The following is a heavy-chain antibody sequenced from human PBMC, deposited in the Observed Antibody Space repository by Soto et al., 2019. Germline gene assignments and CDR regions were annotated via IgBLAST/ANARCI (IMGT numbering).Heavy chain of an antibody. V-gene: IGHV1-3*01. CDR1: GYTFTSYA. J-gene: IGHJ4*02. Sequence: GASVKVSCKASGYTFTSYAIHCVRQAPGQRLEWMGWINAGNGKTKYSQKFQDRVTITRDTSASTAYMELSSLRSEDTAVHYCARGRWTQKTADYYLDYWGQGTLVTVSS. D-gene: IGHD1-1*01. CDR2: INAGNGKT. CDR3: ARGRWTQKTADYYLDY.